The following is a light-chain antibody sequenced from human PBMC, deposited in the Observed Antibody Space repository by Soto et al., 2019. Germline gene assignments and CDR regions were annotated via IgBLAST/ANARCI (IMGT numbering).Light chain of an antibody. CDR1: QSVGSY. J-gene: IGKJ4*01. CDR3: QQRSNWPLT. CDR2: DAF. V-gene: IGKV3-11*01. Sequence: EIVLTQSPATLSLSPGERATLSCRASQSVGSYLAWYRQKPGQAPRLLIYDAFNRAAGIPARFSGSGSGTDFTLTITSLEPEDFAVYYCQQRSNWPLTFGGGTRWISN.